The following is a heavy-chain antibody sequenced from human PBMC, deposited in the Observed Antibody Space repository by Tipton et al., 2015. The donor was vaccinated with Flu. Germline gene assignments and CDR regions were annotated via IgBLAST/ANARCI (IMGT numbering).Heavy chain of an antibody. CDR3: ARRGRRFDILTGYYKPFDY. J-gene: IGHJ4*02. V-gene: IGHV4-34*01. Sequence: TLPLTCAVYGGSFSGYYWSWIRQPPGKGLEWIGEINHSGSTNYNPSLKSRVTISVDTSKNQFSLKLSSVTAADTAVYYCARRGRRFDILTGYYKPFDYWGQGTLVTVSS. D-gene: IGHD3-9*01. CDR1: GGSFSGYY. CDR2: INHSGST.